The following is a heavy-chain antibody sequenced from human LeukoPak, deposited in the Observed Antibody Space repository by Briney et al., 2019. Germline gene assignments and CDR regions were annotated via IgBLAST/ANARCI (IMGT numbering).Heavy chain of an antibody. J-gene: IGHJ4*02. V-gene: IGHV4-4*02. D-gene: IGHD4-23*01. Sequence: GSLRLSCVASGFTFSNFWMSWVRQPPGKGLEWIGEIYHSGSTNYNPSLKSRVTMLLDKSKNQFSLKLSSVTAADTAVYYCARNGGNSDFDYWGQGTLVTVSS. CDR2: IYHSGST. CDR3: ARNGGNSDFDY. CDR1: GFTFSNFW.